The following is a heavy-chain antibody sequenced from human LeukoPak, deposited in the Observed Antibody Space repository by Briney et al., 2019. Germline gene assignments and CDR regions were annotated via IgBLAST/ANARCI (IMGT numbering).Heavy chain of an antibody. D-gene: IGHD5-18*01. CDR2: ISDSRSYT. Sequence: GGSLRLSCAASGFTFSDYYMSWIRQAPGKGLEWVSYISDSRSYTNYADSVKGRFTISRDNAKNSLCLQMNSLRAEDTAVYYCARSHSGYSLDYWGQGTLVTVSS. CDR1: GFTFSDYY. J-gene: IGHJ4*02. V-gene: IGHV3-11*03. CDR3: ARSHSGYSLDY.